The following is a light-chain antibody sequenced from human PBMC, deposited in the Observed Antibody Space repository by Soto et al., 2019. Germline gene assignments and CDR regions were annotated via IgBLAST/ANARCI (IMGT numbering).Light chain of an antibody. J-gene: IGLJ1*01. Sequence: QSVLTQPPSVSGAPGQRVTIACTGNNSNIGTGFDVHWYRHFPGAAPKLLLSGTSHRPSGVPDRFSGSKSGTSASLAITGLQADDEADYYCQTSDSGLFGLIFGTGT. V-gene: IGLV1-40*01. CDR3: QTSDSGLFGLI. CDR2: GTS. CDR1: NSNIGTGFD.